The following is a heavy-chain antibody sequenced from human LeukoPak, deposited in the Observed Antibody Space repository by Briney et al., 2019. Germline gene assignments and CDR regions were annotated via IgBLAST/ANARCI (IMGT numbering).Heavy chain of an antibody. CDR1: GFTFNGYA. J-gene: IGHJ5*02. CDR3: AKDGHYDILTGYYNVISGFDP. D-gene: IGHD3-9*01. Sequence: PGGSLRLSCAASGFTFNGYAMHWVRQAPGKGLEWVSAISGGGGSTYYADSVKGRFTISRDNSKNSLYLQMNSLRAEDTAVYYCAKDGHYDILTGYYNVISGFDPWGQGTLVTVSS. CDR2: ISGGGGST. V-gene: IGHV3-23*01.